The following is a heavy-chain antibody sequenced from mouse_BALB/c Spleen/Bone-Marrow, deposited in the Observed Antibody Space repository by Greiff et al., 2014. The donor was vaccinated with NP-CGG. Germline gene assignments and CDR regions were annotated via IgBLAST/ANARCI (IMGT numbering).Heavy chain of an antibody. D-gene: IGHD4-1*01. CDR3: AKLNWDEGDY. CDR1: GFSLTDYG. Sequence: VHLVESGPGLVAHSQSLSITCTVSGFSLTDYGVSWIRQPPGKGLEWLGVIWGGGITYYNSALKSRLSISKDNSKSQVFLKMNSLQTDDTAMYYCAKLNWDEGDYWGQGTTLTVSS. CDR2: IWGGGIT. V-gene: IGHV2-6-5*01. J-gene: IGHJ2*01.